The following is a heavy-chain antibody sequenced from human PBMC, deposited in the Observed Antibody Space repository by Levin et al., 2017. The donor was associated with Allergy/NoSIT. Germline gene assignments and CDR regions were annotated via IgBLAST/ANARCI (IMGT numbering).Heavy chain of an antibody. CDR3: ATINGGNLRGRYYYYMDV. CDR1: GGSISSGGYY. Sequence: TSETLSLTCTVSGGSISSGGYYWSWIRQHPGKGLEWIGYIYNSGRTYYNPSLKSRVTISVHTSKNQFSLKLSSVTAADTAVFFCATINGGNLRGRYYYYMDVWGKGTTVTVSS. J-gene: IGHJ6*03. D-gene: IGHD4-23*01. CDR2: IYNSGRT. V-gene: IGHV4-31*03.